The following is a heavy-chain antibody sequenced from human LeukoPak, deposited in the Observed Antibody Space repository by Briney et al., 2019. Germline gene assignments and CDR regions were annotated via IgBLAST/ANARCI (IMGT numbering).Heavy chain of an antibody. V-gene: IGHV1-8*02. CDR3: ARAWESIAGYYFDY. Sequence: ASVKVSCKASGYTFTSYGINWVRQATGQGLEWMGWMNPNSGNTGYAQKFQGRVTMTRNTSISTAYMELSSLRSEDTAVYFCARAWESIAGYYFDYWGQGTLVTVSS. CDR2: MNPNSGNT. J-gene: IGHJ4*02. D-gene: IGHD1-26*01. CDR1: GYTFTSYG.